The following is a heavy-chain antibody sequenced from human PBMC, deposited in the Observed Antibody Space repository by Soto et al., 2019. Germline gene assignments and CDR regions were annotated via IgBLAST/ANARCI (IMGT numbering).Heavy chain of an antibody. D-gene: IGHD2-15*01. CDR2: ISAYNGNT. Sequence: GASVKVCCKASGDTFTSYGISWVRQAPGQGLEWMGWISAYNGNTNYAQKLQGRVTMTTDTSTSTAYMELRSLRSDDTAVYYCARDALGYCSGGSCYIIDYWGQGTLVTVSS. V-gene: IGHV1-18*01. J-gene: IGHJ4*02. CDR1: GDTFTSYG. CDR3: ARDALGYCSGGSCYIIDY.